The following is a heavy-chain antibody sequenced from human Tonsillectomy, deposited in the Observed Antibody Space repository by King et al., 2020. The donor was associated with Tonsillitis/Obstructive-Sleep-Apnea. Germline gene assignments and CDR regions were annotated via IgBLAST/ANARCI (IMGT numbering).Heavy chain of an antibody. D-gene: IGHD3-3*01. CDR2: IHHSGTT. CDR1: GDSISRYY. CDR3: VRTAEGSYDFWSGMSDHYYYMDA. V-gene: IGHV4-59*01. J-gene: IGHJ6*03. Sequence: PLQESGPGLVKPSETLSLTCTVSGDSISRYYWSWIRQPPGKGLEWIGYIHHSGTTNYNPSLKSRVTIAVDTSKNQFSLKVTFVSAADAAVYFCVRTAEGSYDFWSGMSDHYYYMDASGKGTTVTVS.